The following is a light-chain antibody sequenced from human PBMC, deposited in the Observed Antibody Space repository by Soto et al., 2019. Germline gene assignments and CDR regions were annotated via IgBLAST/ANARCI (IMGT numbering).Light chain of an antibody. Sequence: IQGTQTPPTLSSSVGDRVPITCRASQTISTWMAWYQQKPGKAPKLLVYDASTLQSGVASRFSGSGSGTEFTLIISGLQPDDSATYYCQQYTNTNNPWMFGQGTKVDIK. J-gene: IGKJ1*01. CDR3: QQYTNTNNPWM. CDR2: DAS. V-gene: IGKV1-5*01. CDR1: QTISTW.